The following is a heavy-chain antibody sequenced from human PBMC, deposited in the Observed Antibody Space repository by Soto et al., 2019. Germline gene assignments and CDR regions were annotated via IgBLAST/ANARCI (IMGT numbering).Heavy chain of an antibody. D-gene: IGHD1-26*01. CDR3: AGLGYSKSYAY. Sequence: QVQLVQSGPEVQQPGSSVKVSCRASGLTVSSYVIIWVRQAPGQGLEWMGGVIPLLGTVNYEQRFRGRVTISAEKATSTAYMELHSMRSEDTAVYYGAGLGYSKSYAYWGQGPLVPVSS. CDR2: VIPLLGTV. V-gene: IGHV1-69*06. CDR1: GLTVSSYV. J-gene: IGHJ4*02.